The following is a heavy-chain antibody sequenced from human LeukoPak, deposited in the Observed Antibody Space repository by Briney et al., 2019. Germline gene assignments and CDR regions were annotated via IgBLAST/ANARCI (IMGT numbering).Heavy chain of an antibody. Sequence: PGGSLRLSCAASGFTFSSYGMHWVRQAPGKGLEWVAVIWYDGSNKYYADSVKGRFTISRDNSKNTLYLQMNSLRAEDTAVYYCARMGLWSGYYTDQYFQHWGQGTLVTVSS. CDR1: GFTFSSYG. V-gene: IGHV3-33*01. CDR2: IWYDGSNK. CDR3: ARMGLWSGYYTDQYFQH. J-gene: IGHJ1*01. D-gene: IGHD3-3*01.